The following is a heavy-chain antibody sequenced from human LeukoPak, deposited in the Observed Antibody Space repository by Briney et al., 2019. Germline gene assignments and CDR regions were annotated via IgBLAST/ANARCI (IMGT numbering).Heavy chain of an antibody. CDR1: GGSISSGGYY. CDR3: ARVDYYDSSGEPVY. J-gene: IGHJ4*02. Sequence: SETLSLTCTVSGGSISSGGYYWSWIRQHPGKGLEWIGYIYYSGSTYYNPSLKSRVTISVDTSKNQFSLKLSSVTAADTAVYYCARVDYYDSSGEPVYWGQGTLVTVSS. CDR2: IYYSGST. V-gene: IGHV4-31*03. D-gene: IGHD3-22*01.